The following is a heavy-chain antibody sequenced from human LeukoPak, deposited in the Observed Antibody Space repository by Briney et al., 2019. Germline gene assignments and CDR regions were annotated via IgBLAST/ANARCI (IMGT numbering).Heavy chain of an antibody. Sequence: SETLSLTCTVSGGSISSYYWNWIRQPPGKGLEWIGYIYYSGSTSYNPSLKSRVTISVDTSKNQFSLKLSSVAATDTAVYYCAKYDSSFDYWGQGTLVTVSS. V-gene: IGHV4-59*01. CDR3: AKYDSSFDY. CDR2: IYYSGST. J-gene: IGHJ4*02. D-gene: IGHD6-19*01. CDR1: GGSISSYY.